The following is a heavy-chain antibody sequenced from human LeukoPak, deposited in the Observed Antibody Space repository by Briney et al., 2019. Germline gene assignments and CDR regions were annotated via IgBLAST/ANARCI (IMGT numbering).Heavy chain of an antibody. D-gene: IGHD1-14*01. CDR1: GFTFSTYW. J-gene: IGHJ4*02. V-gene: IGHV3-7*01. CDR2: IKEDGSEK. CDR3: ARDSLETDIDY. Sequence: GGSLRLSCAVSGFTFSTYWMRWVRQAPGKGLEWVGNIKEDGSEKYYVDSMKGRFTISRDNAKNSLYLQMNSLRVEDTAVYYCARDSLETDIDYWGQGTLVTVSS.